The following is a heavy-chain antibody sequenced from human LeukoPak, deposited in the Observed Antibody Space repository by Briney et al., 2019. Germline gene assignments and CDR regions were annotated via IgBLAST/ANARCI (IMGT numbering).Heavy chain of an antibody. J-gene: IGHJ6*02. CDR3: ARDYYDILTGYSQPDYYYYCGMDV. Sequence: ASVKVSCKASGYTFTSYGISWVRQAPGQGLEWMGWISAYNGNTNYAQKLQGRVTMTTDTSTSTAYMELRSLRSDDTAVYYCARDYYDILTGYSQPDYYYYCGMDVWGQGTTVTVSS. D-gene: IGHD3-9*01. CDR1: GYTFTSYG. CDR2: ISAYNGNT. V-gene: IGHV1-18*01.